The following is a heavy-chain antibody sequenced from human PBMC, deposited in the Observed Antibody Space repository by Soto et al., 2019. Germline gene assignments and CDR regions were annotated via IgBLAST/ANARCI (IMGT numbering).Heavy chain of an antibody. D-gene: IGHD4-17*01. J-gene: IGHJ4*02. CDR1: GFTVDDYA. CDR3: AKDMTWGGMTTIHYFDS. Sequence: EVQLVESGGGLVQPGRSLRLSCAASGFTVDDYAMHWVRQAPGKGLEWVSGISSNSDTIDYADSVKGRFTISRDNAKNSLFMQMNSLRPADTALYYCAKDMTWGGMTTIHYFDSWGQGTLVTFSS. V-gene: IGHV3-9*01. CDR2: ISSNSDTI.